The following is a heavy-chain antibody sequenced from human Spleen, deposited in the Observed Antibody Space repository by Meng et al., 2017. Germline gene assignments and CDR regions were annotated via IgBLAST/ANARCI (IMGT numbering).Heavy chain of an antibody. Sequence: QVQLVQSGGGVVQAGRSLRLSCAVSGFTFSDYDMHWVRQAPGKGLEWVAVISYDGSNKYYADSVEGRFTISRDNSKNTLYLQLNSLRTEDTAVFYCAKVDNYGYGDYWGQGTLVTVSS. CDR3: AKVDNYGYGDY. D-gene: IGHD5-18*01. J-gene: IGHJ4*02. V-gene: IGHV3-30*18. CDR2: ISYDGSNK. CDR1: GFTFSDYD.